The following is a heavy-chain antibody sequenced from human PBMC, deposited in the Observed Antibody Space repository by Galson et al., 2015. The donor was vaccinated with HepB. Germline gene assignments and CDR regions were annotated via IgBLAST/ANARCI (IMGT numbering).Heavy chain of an antibody. J-gene: IGHJ4*02. Sequence: SLRLSCAASGFTFSDYYMTWIRQAPGKGLEWISYISTSGTYTNYADSVKGRFTISRDNAENSLYLQMNSLRVEDTAVFYCARVATSDYGDHSHFDYWGQGTLVTVSS. D-gene: IGHD4-17*01. CDR2: ISTSGTYT. CDR3: ARVATSDYGDHSHFDY. CDR1: GFTFSDYY. V-gene: IGHV3-11*06.